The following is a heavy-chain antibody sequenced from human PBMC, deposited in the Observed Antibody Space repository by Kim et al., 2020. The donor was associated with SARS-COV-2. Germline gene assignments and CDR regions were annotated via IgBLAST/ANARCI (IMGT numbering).Heavy chain of an antibody. V-gene: IGHV4-59*08. CDR3: ARLGYCSSTSCRGAFDI. CDR2: IYYSGST. Sequence: SETLSLTCTVSGGSISSYYWSWIRQPPGKGLEWIGYIYYSGSTNYNPSLKSRVTISVDTSKNQFSLKLSSVTAADTAVYYCARLGYCSSTSCRGAFDIWGQGTIVTVSS. D-gene: IGHD2-2*01. J-gene: IGHJ3*02. CDR1: GGSISSYY.